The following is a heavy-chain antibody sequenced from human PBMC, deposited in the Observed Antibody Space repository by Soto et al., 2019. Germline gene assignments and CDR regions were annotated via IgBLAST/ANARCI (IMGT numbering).Heavy chain of an antibody. Sequence: EVQLVESGGGLVQPGGSLRLSCAASGFTFSSYSMNWVRQAPGKGLEWVSYISSSSSTIYYADSVKGRFTISRDNAKNSLYLQMNSLRDEDTAVYYRARDLSATVVTPPEDAFDIWGQGTMVTVSS. J-gene: IGHJ3*02. CDR3: ARDLSATVVTPPEDAFDI. CDR2: ISSSSSTI. CDR1: GFTFSSYS. D-gene: IGHD4-17*01. V-gene: IGHV3-48*02.